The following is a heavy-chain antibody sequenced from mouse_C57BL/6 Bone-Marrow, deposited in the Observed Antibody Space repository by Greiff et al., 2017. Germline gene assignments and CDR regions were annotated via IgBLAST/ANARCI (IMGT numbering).Heavy chain of an antibody. V-gene: IGHV1-81*01. CDR3: GGYDYYFDY. D-gene: IGHD2-4*01. Sequence: VKLVESGAELARPGASVKLSCKASGYTFTSYGISWVKQRTGQGLEWIGEIYPRSGNTYYNEKFKGKATLTADKSSSTAYMELRSLTSEDSAVYFCGGYDYYFDYWGQGTTLTVSS. J-gene: IGHJ2*01. CDR2: IYPRSGNT. CDR1: GYTFTSYG.